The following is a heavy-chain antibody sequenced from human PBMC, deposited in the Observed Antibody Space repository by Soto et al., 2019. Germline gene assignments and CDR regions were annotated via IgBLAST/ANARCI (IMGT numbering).Heavy chain of an antibody. CDR3: ARNRYYYGSGSYYFDY. D-gene: IGHD3-10*01. Sequence: SETLSLTCTVSGGSISSGGYYWSWIRQHPGKGLEWIGYIYYSGSTYYNPSLKSRVTILVDTSKNQFSLKLSSVTAADTAVYYCARNRYYYGSGSYYFDYWGQGTLVTVSS. CDR2: IYYSGST. CDR1: GGSISSGGYY. J-gene: IGHJ4*02. V-gene: IGHV4-31*03.